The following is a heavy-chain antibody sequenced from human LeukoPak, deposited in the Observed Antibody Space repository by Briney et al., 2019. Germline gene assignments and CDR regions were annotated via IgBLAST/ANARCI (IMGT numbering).Heavy chain of an antibody. V-gene: IGHV1-8*02. D-gene: IGHD2-15*01. Sequence: ASVKVSCKASGGTFSSYAISWVRQATGQGREWMGWMNPNSGNTGYAQKFQGRVTMTRNTSISTAYMELSSLRSEDTAVYYCARGRYCSGGSCYHENWFDPWGQGTLVTVSS. CDR3: ARGRYCSGGSCYHENWFDP. CDR2: MNPNSGNT. CDR1: GGTFSSYA. J-gene: IGHJ5*02.